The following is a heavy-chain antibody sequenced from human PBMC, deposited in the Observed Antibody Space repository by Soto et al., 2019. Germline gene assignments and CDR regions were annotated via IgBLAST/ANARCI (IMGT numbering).Heavy chain of an antibody. J-gene: IGHJ6*02. CDR1: GFSVSTSGVG. CDR3: IQSRCGGDCLQSYASYYYYGMDV. Sequence: SGPTLVNPTQTLTLTCTFSGFSVSTSGVGVAWIRQPPGKALEWLALIYWDDDKRYSPSLRSRLTITKDTSKNQVVLTMTNMDPVDTATYYCIQSRCGGDCLQSYASYYYYGMDVWGQGTTVTVSS. V-gene: IGHV2-5*02. CDR2: IYWDDDK. D-gene: IGHD2-21*02.